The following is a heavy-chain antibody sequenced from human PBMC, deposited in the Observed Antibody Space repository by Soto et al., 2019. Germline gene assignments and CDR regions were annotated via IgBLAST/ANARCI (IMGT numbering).Heavy chain of an antibody. CDR3: ARHLWVAASQDYYYGMDV. CDR1: GGTFSSYT. V-gene: IGHV1-69*02. J-gene: IGHJ6*02. CDR2: IIPILGIA. Sequence: QVQLVQSGAEVKKPGSSVKVSCKASGGTFSSYTISWVRQAPGQGLEWMGRIIPILGIANYSQKFQGRVTITADKSTSTAYMELSSLRSEDTAVYYCARHLWVAASQDYYYGMDVWGQGTTVTVSS. D-gene: IGHD2-15*01.